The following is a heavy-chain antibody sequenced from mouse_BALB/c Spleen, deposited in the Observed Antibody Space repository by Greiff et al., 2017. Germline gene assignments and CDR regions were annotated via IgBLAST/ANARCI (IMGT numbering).Heavy chain of an antibody. CDR3: ARVTNYHNAMDY. CDR1: GFTFSSYA. CDR2: ISSGGST. V-gene: IGHV5-6-5*01. D-gene: IGHD6-1*01. J-gene: IGHJ4*01. Sequence: EVQRVESGGGLVKPGGSLKLSCAASGFTFSSYAMSWVRQTPEKRLEWVASISSGGSTYYPDSVKGRFTISRDNARNILYLQMSSLRSEDTAMYYCARVTNYHNAMDYWGQGTSVTVSS.